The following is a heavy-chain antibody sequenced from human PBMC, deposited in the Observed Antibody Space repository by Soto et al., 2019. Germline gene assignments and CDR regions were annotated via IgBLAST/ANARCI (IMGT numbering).Heavy chain of an antibody. J-gene: IGHJ2*01. Sequence: GGSLRLSCATSGFTFSASAMHWVRQVSGKGLEWIARIRSKANNYATTYAPSVKGRFTISRDDSENTVYLQMNSLKTEDTAIYYWCLGLWGRGTLVTVSS. CDR1: GFTFSASA. V-gene: IGHV3-73*01. CDR2: IRSKANNYAT. CDR3: CLGL.